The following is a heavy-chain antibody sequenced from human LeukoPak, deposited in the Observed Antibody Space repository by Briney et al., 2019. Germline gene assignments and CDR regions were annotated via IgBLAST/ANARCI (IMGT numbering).Heavy chain of an antibody. CDR2: IFHSVSS. CDR1: GGSINNNDWWNW. Sequence: PSETLSLTCAVSGGSINNNDWWNWWSWVRQPPGKGLEWIGEIFHSVSSNYNPSLKSRVTISVDTSKNQFSLKLNSVTAADTAVYYCARVLGQLGILYYFDFWGQGTLVTVSS. D-gene: IGHD7-27*01. J-gene: IGHJ4*02. CDR3: ARVLGQLGILYYFDF. V-gene: IGHV4-4*02.